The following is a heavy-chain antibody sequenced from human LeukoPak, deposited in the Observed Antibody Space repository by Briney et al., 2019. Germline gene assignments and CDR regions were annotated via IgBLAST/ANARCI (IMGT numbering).Heavy chain of an antibody. Sequence: GGSLRLSCVVSGLTFRTYGMHWVRQAPGKGLEWVAFIQYDGNDRYYADSVRGRFTISRDNSQTTLYLQMNSLRSEDTAVYYCAKGGDEVDYWGQGTLVTVSS. J-gene: IGHJ4*02. CDR3: AKGGDEVDY. V-gene: IGHV3-30*02. D-gene: IGHD3-16*01. CDR1: GLTFRTYG. CDR2: IQYDGNDR.